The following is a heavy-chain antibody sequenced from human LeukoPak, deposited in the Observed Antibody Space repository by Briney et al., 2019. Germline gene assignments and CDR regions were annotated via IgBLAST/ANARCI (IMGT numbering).Heavy chain of an antibody. CDR3: AKDHFRGYSYGGRGFDY. J-gene: IGHJ4*02. D-gene: IGHD5-18*01. CDR2: IWYDGSNK. CDR1: GFTFSSYG. V-gene: IGHV3-33*03. Sequence: QPGGSLRLSCAASGFTFSSYGMHWVRQAPGKGLEWVAVIWYDGSNKYYADSVKGRFTISRDNSKNSLYLQMNSLRTEDTALYYCAKDHFRGYSYGGRGFDYWGQGTLVTVSS.